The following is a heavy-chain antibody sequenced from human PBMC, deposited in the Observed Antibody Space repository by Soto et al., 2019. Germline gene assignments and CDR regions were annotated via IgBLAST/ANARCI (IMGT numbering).Heavy chain of an antibody. CDR2: ISYDGSNK. J-gene: IGHJ3*02. V-gene: IGHV3-30*18. CDR3: AKEADTAMVCDI. CDR1: GFTFRSYG. Sequence: QVQLVESGGGVVQPGRSLRVSCAASGFTFRSYGIHWVRQAPGKGLEWVAVISYDGSNKYYADSVKGRFTISRDNSKNTVYPQMNSLRAEDTAVYYCAKEADTAMVCDIWGQGTMVTVSS. D-gene: IGHD5-18*01.